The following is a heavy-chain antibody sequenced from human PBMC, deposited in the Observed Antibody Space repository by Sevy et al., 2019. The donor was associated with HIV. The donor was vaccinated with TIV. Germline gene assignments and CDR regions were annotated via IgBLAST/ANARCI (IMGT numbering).Heavy chain of an antibody. CDR1: GFTFSKYS. V-gene: IGHV3-23*01. J-gene: IGHJ4*02. CDR3: AREGSNKPHDH. D-gene: IGHD2-8*01. Sequence: GGSLRLSCAASGFTFSKYSMSWVRQPPGKGLEWVSTLSFGCGEINYADSVKGRLTISRDNSKSSVYLQMNNLRPEDTAVYHCAREGSNKPHDHWGQGTLVTVSS. CDR2: LSFGCGEI.